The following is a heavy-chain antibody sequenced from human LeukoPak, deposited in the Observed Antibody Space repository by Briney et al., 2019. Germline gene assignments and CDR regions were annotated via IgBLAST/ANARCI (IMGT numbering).Heavy chain of an antibody. D-gene: IGHD6-13*01. Sequence: SETMSLTCAVYGGSFSGYYWSWIRQPPGKGLEWIGEINHSGSTNYNPSLKSRVTISVDTSKNQFSLKLSSVTAADTAVYYCARGTAAAKIDPWGQGTLVTVSS. CDR2: INHSGST. J-gene: IGHJ5*02. CDR3: ARGTAAAKIDP. V-gene: IGHV4-34*01. CDR1: GGSFSGYY.